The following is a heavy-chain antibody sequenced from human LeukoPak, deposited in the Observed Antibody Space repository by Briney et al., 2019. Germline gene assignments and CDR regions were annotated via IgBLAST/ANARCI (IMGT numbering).Heavy chain of an antibody. CDR2: IYYSGST. Sequence: SETLSLTCTVSGGSISSSSYYWGWIRQPPGKGLEWIGSIYYSGSTYYNPSLKSRVTISVDTSKNQFSLKLSSATAADTAVYYCARRLERQVPWFDPWGQGTLVTVSS. D-gene: IGHD1-1*01. CDR3: ARRLERQVPWFDP. J-gene: IGHJ5*02. V-gene: IGHV4-39*01. CDR1: GGSISSSSYY.